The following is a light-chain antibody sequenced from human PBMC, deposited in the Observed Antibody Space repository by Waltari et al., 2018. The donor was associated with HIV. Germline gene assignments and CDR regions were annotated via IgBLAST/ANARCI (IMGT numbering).Light chain of an antibody. CDR2: KNI. V-gene: IGLV1-47*01. J-gene: IGLJ1*01. CDR1: SSNIGKDN. Sequence: QPVLTQPPSASGTPGQRVTISCSGSSSNIGKDNVYWYQQLPGTTPKLLIYKNIQRPSGVPDRFAGSKSGTSAYLAISGLRSEDEADYYCVGWDASLSAYVFGAGTKVTVL. CDR3: VGWDASLSAYV.